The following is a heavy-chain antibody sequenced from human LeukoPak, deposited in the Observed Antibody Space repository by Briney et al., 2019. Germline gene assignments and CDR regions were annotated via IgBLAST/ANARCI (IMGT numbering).Heavy chain of an antibody. J-gene: IGHJ3*02. CDR2: IRYDGSNK. Sequence: GGSLRLSCAASEFTFSNYGMHWVRQAPGKGLEWLAFIRYDGSNKYYADSVKGRFTISRDNSKNTLYLQMNSLRAEDTAVYYCARVSEYYYDSSGYYFSGAFDIWGQGTMVTVSS. CDR3: ARVSEYYYDSSGYYFSGAFDI. D-gene: IGHD3-22*01. V-gene: IGHV3-30*02. CDR1: EFTFSNYG.